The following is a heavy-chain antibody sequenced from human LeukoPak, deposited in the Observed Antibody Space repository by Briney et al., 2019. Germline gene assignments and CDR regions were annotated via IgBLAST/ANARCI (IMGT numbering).Heavy chain of an antibody. Sequence: GASVKVSCKASGYTFTSYDINWVRQATGQGLEWIGWMNPNSGNTGYAQKFQGRVTMTRNTSISTAYMELSSLRSEDTAVYYCARGPDRDCTNGVCYKEIPDWGQGTLVTVSS. D-gene: IGHD2-8*01. V-gene: IGHV1-8*01. CDR3: ARGPDRDCTNGVCYKEIPD. CDR1: GYTFTSYD. J-gene: IGHJ4*02. CDR2: MNPNSGNT.